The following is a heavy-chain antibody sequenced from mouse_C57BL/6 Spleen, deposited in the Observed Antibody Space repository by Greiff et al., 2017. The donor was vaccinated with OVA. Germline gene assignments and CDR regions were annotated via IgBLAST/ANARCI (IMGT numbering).Heavy chain of an antibody. D-gene: IGHD3-2*02. CDR2: IWSGGGT. J-gene: IGHJ3*01. CDR3: AIDSSGYGWFAY. CDR1: GFSLTSYG. V-gene: IGHV2-2*01. Sequence: QVQLQQSGPGLVQPSQSLSITCTVSGFSLTSYGVHWVRQSPGKGLEWLGVIWSGGGTDYNAAFISRLSISKDNSKSQVFFKMNSLQADDTAIYYCAIDSSGYGWFAYWGQGTLVTVSA.